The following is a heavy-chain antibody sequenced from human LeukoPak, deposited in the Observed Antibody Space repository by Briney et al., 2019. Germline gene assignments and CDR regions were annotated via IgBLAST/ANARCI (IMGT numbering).Heavy chain of an antibody. CDR2: MNPNSGNT. CDR1: GYTFTSND. V-gene: IGHV1-8*01. CDR3: ARRDNTGFDS. D-gene: IGHD2-15*01. J-gene: IGHJ4*02. Sequence: GASVKVSCKASGYTFTSNDLNWVRQASGQGLEWMGWMNPNSGNTGYAQKFQGRLTMNRNNSISTAYMELSSLRSEDTALYYCARRDNTGFDSWGQGTLVTVSS.